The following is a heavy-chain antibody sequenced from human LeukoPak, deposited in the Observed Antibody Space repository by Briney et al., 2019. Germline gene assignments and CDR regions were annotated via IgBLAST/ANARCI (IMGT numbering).Heavy chain of an antibody. J-gene: IGHJ4*02. CDR1: GFSLSTRGVG. CDR3: AKRYASAWFGY. D-gene: IGHD2-2*01. CDR2: IYWNDDK. V-gene: IGHV2-5*01. Sequence: SGPTLVKPTQTLTLTCTFSGFSLSTRGVGVGWIRQPPGKALEWLSLIYWNDDKRYSPSLKSRLTITKDTSKNQVVLTMTDMDPVDTPTYYCAKRYASAWFGYWGQGPLVTVSS.